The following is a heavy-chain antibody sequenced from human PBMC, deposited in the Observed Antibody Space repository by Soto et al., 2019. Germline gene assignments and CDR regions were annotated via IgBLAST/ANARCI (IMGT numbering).Heavy chain of an antibody. CDR2: INPNSGGT. V-gene: IGHV1-2*04. CDR3: ARRVKNWNLHDAFDI. CDR1: GYTFTGYY. Sequence: ASVKVSCKASGYTFTGYYMHWVRQAPGQGLEWMGWINPNSGGTNYAQKFQGWVTMTRDTSISTAYMELSRLRSDDTAVYYCARRVKNWNLHDAFDIWGQGTMVTVSS. D-gene: IGHD1-1*01. J-gene: IGHJ3*02.